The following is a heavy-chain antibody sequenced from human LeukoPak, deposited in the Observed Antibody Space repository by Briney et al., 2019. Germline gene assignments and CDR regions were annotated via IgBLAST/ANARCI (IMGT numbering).Heavy chain of an antibody. CDR2: ISGSGGST. J-gene: IGHJ4*02. Sequence: PGGSLRLSCAASRFTFSSYAMSWVRQAPGKGLEWVSAISGSGGSTYYADSVKGRFTISRDNSKNTLFLQMNSLRAEDTAVYYCAKGVNYYDSSGYYPYYFDYWGQGTLATVSS. CDR1: RFTFSSYA. CDR3: AKGVNYYDSSGYYPYYFDY. V-gene: IGHV3-23*01. D-gene: IGHD3-22*01.